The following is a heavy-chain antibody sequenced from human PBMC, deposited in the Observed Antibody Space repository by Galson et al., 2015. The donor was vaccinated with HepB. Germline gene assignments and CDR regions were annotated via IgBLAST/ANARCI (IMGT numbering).Heavy chain of an antibody. CDR1: GFTFSSYA. V-gene: IGHV3-30*04. CDR3: ARDISSGWYGGHDAFDI. CDR2: ISYDGSNK. Sequence: SLRLSCAASGFTFSSYAMHWVRQAPGKGLEWVAVISYDGSNKYYADSVKGRFTISRDNSKNTLYLQMNSLRAEDTAVYYCARDISSGWYGGHDAFDIWGQGTMVTVSS. J-gene: IGHJ3*02. D-gene: IGHD6-19*01.